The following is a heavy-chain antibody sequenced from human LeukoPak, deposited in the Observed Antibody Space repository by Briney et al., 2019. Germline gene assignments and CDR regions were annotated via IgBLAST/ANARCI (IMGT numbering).Heavy chain of an antibody. CDR3: TALCSGEGDYFDY. CDR1: GFTFSNAW. CDR2: IKSKTDGGTT. J-gene: IGHJ4*02. V-gene: IGHV3-15*01. D-gene: IGHD3-10*01. Sequence: GGSLRLSCAASGFTFSNAWMSWVRQAPGKGLEWVGRIKSKTDGGTTDYAAPVKGRFTISRDDSKNTLYLQMNSLKTEDTAVYYCTALCSGEGDYFDYWGQGTLVTVSS.